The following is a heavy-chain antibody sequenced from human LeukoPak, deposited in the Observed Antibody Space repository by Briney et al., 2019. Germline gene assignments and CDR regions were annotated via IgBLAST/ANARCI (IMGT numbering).Heavy chain of an antibody. CDR3: AKDERNWNYNLASQTYD. Sequence: GGSLRLSCAASGFRFSSYAMSWVRQAPGKGLEWVSAISGSGVSTYYADFVKGRFTASRDNSKNTLYLQMSSLRAEDTAVYYCAKDERNWNYNLASQTYDWGQGTLVTVSS. D-gene: IGHD1-7*01. CDR2: ISGSGVST. J-gene: IGHJ4*02. V-gene: IGHV3-23*01. CDR1: GFRFSSYA.